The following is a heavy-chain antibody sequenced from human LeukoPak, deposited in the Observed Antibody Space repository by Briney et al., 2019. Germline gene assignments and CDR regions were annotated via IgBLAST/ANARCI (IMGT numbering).Heavy chain of an antibody. CDR2: ISSSSSYI. Sequence: PGGSLRLSCAASGFTFSSYSMNWVRQAPGKGLEWVSSISSSSSYIYYADSVKGRFTISRDNAKNSLYLQMNSLRAEDAAVYYCARVVVVTAQYYFDYWGQGTLVTVSS. V-gene: IGHV3-21*01. D-gene: IGHD2-21*02. J-gene: IGHJ4*02. CDR3: ARVVVVTAQYYFDY. CDR1: GFTFSSYS.